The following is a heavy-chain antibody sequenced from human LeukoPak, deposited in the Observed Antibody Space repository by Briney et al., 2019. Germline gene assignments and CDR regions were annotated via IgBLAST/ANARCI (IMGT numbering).Heavy chain of an antibody. J-gene: IGHJ5*02. CDR3: ARQESYYYDSSGYYRFPSFDP. D-gene: IGHD3-22*01. CDR1: GGSISSYSYY. CDR2: MYYNGST. V-gene: IGHV4-39*01. Sequence: SETLPLTCTVSGGSISSYSYYWGWIRQPPGKGLEWIGSMYYNGSTYYNPSLKSRVTISVDTSKNQFSLKLSSVTAADTAVYYCARQESYYYDSSGYYRFPSFDPWGQGTLVTVSS.